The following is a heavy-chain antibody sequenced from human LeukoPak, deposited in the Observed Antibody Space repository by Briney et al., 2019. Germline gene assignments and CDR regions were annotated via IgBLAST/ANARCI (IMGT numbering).Heavy chain of an antibody. CDR2: ISSSGSTI. CDR1: GFTFSDYY. Sequence: GSLRLSCAASGFTFSDYYMSWIRQAPGKGLEWVSYISSSGSTIYYADSVKGRFTISRDNAKNSLYLQMNSLRAEDTAVYYCAKANEDIVVVVAATWDYWGQGTLVTVSS. CDR3: AKANEDIVVVVAATWDY. D-gene: IGHD2-15*01. V-gene: IGHV3-11*01. J-gene: IGHJ4*02.